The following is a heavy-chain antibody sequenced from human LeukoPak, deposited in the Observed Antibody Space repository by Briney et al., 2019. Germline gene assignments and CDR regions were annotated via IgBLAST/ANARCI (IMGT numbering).Heavy chain of an antibody. CDR2: INHSGST. D-gene: IGHD6-6*01. V-gene: IGHV4-34*01. J-gene: IGHJ4*02. Sequence: SETLSLTCAVYGGSFSGYYWSWIRQPSGKGLEWIGEINHSGSTNYNPSLKSRVTISVDTSKNQFSLKLSSVTAADTAVYYCARGIAALYWGQGTLVTVSS. CDR1: GGSFSGYY. CDR3: ARGIAALY.